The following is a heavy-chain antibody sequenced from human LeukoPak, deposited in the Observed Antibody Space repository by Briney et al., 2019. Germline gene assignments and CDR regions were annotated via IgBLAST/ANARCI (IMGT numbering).Heavy chain of an antibody. CDR2: INPNSGGT. CDR3: ARDPAQGYCGGTSCYPFDP. V-gene: IGHV1-2*02. D-gene: IGHD2-2*01. CDR1: GYTFTGYY. Sequence: SVNVSCKASGYTFTGYYIHWVRQAPGQGLEWMGWINPNSGGTNYAQNFQGRVTMTADTSITTAYMELSRLRYDDTAIYYCARDPAQGYCGGTSCYPFDPWGQGTLVTVSS. J-gene: IGHJ5*02.